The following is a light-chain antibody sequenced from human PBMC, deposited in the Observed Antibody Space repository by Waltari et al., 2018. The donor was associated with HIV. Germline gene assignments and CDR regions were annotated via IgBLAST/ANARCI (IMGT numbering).Light chain of an antibody. CDR3: ATWDDSLSGVV. V-gene: IGLV1-47*01. J-gene: IGLJ3*02. CDR2: KND. CDR1: SSNIGSND. Sequence: QSVLTQPPSASGTPGQKVTISCSGSSSNIGSNDIFWYQQLPGAAPKLRMYKNDQPSSGGPARFSGSQSGPSASLATSGLRSEHEAAYTCATWDDSLSGVVFGGGTTLNVL.